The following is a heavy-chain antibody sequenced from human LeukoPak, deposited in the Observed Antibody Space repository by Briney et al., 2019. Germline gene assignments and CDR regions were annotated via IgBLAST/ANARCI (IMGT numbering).Heavy chain of an antibody. V-gene: IGHV4-59*01. J-gene: IGHJ4*02. CDR1: IGSTSGYY. D-gene: IGHD6-19*01. CDR3: ARSWDGIAVAGSFDY. Sequence: SETLSLMCTVSIGSTSGYYWRCPRQPPGRGVEWLGDIYYSGGSNYNPSLTSRVTISVDTAKNQFSLKLKSVNAAHAAVYYCARSWDGIAVAGSFDYWGQGPLVIASS. CDR2: IYYSGGS.